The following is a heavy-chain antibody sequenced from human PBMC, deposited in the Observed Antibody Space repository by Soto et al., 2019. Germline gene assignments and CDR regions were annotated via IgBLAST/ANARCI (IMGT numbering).Heavy chain of an antibody. J-gene: IGHJ6*02. V-gene: IGHV3-53*01. D-gene: IGHD3-10*02. Sequence: EVQLVESGGGLIQPGGSLRLSCAASGFTVSSNYMSWVRQAPVKGLEWVSVIYSGGSTYYADSVKGRFTISRDNSKNTLYLQMNSLRAEDTAVYYCASTYYYARYGMDVWGQGTTVTVSS. CDR2: IYSGGST. CDR3: ASTYYYARYGMDV. CDR1: GFTVSSNY.